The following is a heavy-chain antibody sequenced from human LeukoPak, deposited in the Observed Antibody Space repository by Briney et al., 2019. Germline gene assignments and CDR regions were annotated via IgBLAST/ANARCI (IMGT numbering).Heavy chain of an antibody. V-gene: IGHV4-39*07. CDR3: ARLRVRGYGYGPWEGPTWLDY. J-gene: IGHJ4*02. CDR1: GGSISSSPYY. Sequence: SETLSLTCTVSGGSISSSPYYWGWIRQPPGKGLEWIGSIYYSGTTHYNPSLESRVTISVDTSKNQFSPKLASVTAADTAIYYCARLRVRGYGYGPWEGPTWLDYWGQGTLVTVSS. CDR2: IYYSGTT. D-gene: IGHD5-18*01.